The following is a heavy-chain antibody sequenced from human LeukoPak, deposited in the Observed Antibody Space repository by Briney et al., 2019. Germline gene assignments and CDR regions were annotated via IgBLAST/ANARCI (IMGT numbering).Heavy chain of an antibody. CDR2: IIPIFRSA. Sequence: GASVKVSCKASGGTFSTYAISWVRQAPGQGLEWMGGIIPIFRSANYAQKFQGRVTITTDESTNTAYMELSSLRSEDTAVYYCARGALTIFGVAEYHYYYMDVWGKGTTVTVSS. V-gene: IGHV1-69*05. J-gene: IGHJ6*03. CDR3: ARGALTIFGVAEYHYYYMDV. D-gene: IGHD3-3*01. CDR1: GGTFSTYA.